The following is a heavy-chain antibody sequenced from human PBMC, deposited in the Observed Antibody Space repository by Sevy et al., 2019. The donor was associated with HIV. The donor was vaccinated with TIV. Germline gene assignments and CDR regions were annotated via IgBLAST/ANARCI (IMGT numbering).Heavy chain of an antibody. CDR1: GFTFSSYG. V-gene: IGHV3-33*01. D-gene: IGHD3-10*01. CDR2: IWYDGSNK. CDR3: ARCFGSGSYGFDS. Sequence: GGSLRLSCAASGFTFSSYGMHWVRQAPGKGLEWAAVIWYDGSNKYYADSVKRRFTISRDNSKNTLYLQMNSLRAEDTAVYYCARCFGSGSYGFDSWGQGTLVTVSS. J-gene: IGHJ4*02.